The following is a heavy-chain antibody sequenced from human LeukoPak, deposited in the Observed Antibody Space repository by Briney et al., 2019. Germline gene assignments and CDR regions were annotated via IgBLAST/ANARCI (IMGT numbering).Heavy chain of an antibody. CDR2: LQFDGSNK. CDR1: GFTFSDYG. D-gene: IGHD5/OR15-5a*01. Sequence: PGGSLRLSWAASGFTFSDYGMHWVRPAPGLCLDWVAFLQFDGSNKNYGDSVKGRFTISRDNSKHTLYLQMNNLRSEDTAVYYCAKDRGSSVYVEHLDYWGQGTLVSVSS. CDR3: AKDRGSSVYVEHLDY. V-gene: IGHV3-30*02. J-gene: IGHJ4*02.